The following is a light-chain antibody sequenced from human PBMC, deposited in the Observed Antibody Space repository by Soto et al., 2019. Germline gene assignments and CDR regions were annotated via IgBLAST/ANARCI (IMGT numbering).Light chain of an antibody. J-gene: IGLJ2*01. V-gene: IGLV2-14*03. CDR3: SSHASGSTLI. Sequence: QSALTQPASVSGSPGQSTTISCTETSSDVGTYNHISWYQQHPGKAPKLIIYDVTSRPSGVSNRFSGSKSGNTASLTISGLQAEDEADYYCSSHASGSTLIFGGGTKLTVL. CDR2: DVT. CDR1: SSDVGTYNH.